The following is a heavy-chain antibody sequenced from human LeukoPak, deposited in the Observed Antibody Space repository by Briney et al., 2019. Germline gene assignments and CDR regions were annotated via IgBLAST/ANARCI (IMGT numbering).Heavy chain of an antibody. CDR2: IDPGVSVT. CDR3: ARSIFLTDSITWYPLAY. CDR1: GSTFTNYL. Sequence: GGSLQISCHSSGSTFTNYLIGGARQLPGKGLEWMGIIDPGVSVTRYSPSFQGQVTISADTSITTAYLQWSSLKASDTAMYYCARSIFLTDSITWYPLAYWGQGTLVTVSS. J-gene: IGHJ4*02. V-gene: IGHV5-51*01. D-gene: IGHD6-13*01.